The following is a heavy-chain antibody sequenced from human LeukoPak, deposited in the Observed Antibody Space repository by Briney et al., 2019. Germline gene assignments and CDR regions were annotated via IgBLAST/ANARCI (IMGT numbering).Heavy chain of an antibody. CDR2: ISSSGSTI. CDR1: GSTFSSYE. D-gene: IGHD3-22*01. CDR3: ARGGYSSGYHYFDY. V-gene: IGHV3-48*03. Sequence: PGGSLRLSCAASGSTFSSYEMNWVRQAPGKGLEWVSYISSSGSTIYYADSVKGRFTISRDNAKNSLYLQMNSLRAEDTAVYYCARGGYSSGYHYFDYWGQGTLVTVSS. J-gene: IGHJ4*02.